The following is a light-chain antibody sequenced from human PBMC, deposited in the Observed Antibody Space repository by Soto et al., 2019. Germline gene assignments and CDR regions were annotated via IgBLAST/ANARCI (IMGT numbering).Light chain of an antibody. V-gene: IGKV3-15*01. Sequence: ETVMTQSPAILSVSPEERATLSCRASQSISTTLAWYQQKPGQAPKLVIYGASIRATGISARFSASGSGTEFTLTISSLESEDFAVYYCQQYYNWPPYTFGQGTKLEIK. J-gene: IGKJ2*01. CDR3: QQYYNWPPYT. CDR1: QSISTT. CDR2: GAS.